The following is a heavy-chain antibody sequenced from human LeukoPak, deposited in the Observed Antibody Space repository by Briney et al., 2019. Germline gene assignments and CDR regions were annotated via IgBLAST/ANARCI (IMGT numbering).Heavy chain of an antibody. V-gene: IGHV4-34*01. Sequence: SETLSLTCAVHGESFSAYFWSWIRQVPGKGLEWIGEIDHRGSSNYNPPLESRATISVDTSKNHFSLSLTSVTAADTAVYYCATRSSTLAAARCFDDWGQGTVVTVSS. CDR1: GESFSAYF. D-gene: IGHD6-6*01. CDR3: ATRSSTLAAARCFDD. J-gene: IGHJ4*03. CDR2: IDHRGSS.